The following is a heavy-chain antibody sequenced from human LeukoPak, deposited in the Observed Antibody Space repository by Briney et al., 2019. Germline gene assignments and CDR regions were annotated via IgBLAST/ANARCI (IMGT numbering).Heavy chain of an antibody. CDR2: VYSSGNT. V-gene: IGHV4-4*07. CDR1: GGSISGYY. J-gene: IGHJ4*02. Sequence: SENLSLTCTVSGGSISGYYWSWIRQPAGKGLEWIGRVYSSGNTNYNPSLRGRVTMSVDRSKNQFSLRLTSVTAADTAVYSCARAGSRFSSAPAWPFDYWGQGILVTVSS. CDR3: ARAGSRFSSAPAWPFDY. D-gene: IGHD2-2*01.